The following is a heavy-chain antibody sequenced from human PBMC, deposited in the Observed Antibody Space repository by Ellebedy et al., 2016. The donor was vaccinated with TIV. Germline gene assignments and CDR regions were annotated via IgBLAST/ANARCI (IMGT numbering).Heavy chain of an antibody. J-gene: IGHJ4*02. CDR2: IKSKPDGGTT. CDR1: GFTFSSAW. V-gene: IGHV3-15*07. Sequence: GGSLRLSCAGSGFTFSSAWMNWVRQAPGKGLEWVGRIKSKPDGGTTDYAAPVKGRFTVSRDDSQNTVYLQMNSLKSEDTAVYYCTTGGYFFDYWGLGTLVTVSS. CDR3: TTGGYFFDY.